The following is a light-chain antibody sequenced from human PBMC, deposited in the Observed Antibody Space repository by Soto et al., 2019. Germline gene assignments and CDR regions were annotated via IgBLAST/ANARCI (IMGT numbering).Light chain of an antibody. CDR3: QQYNYSPGS. CDR1: ESVGTY. CDR2: DAS. Sequence: EVVLTQSPGTLSLSPGERATLSCRASESVGTYFAWYQQKPGQAPRLPIHDASIRATGVPDRFSGSGSGTDFILTISRLDPEDFAVYYCQQYNYSPGSFGQGTTVEFK. J-gene: IGKJ1*01. V-gene: IGKV3-20*01.